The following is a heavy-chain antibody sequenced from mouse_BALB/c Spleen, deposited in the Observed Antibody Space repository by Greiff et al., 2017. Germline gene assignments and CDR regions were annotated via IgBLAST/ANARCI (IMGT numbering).Heavy chain of an antibody. CDR2: INPYNGGT. CDR1: GYSFTGYT. D-gene: IGHD1-2*01. CDR3: ARLITTATDYAMDY. Sequence: EVKLVESGPELVKPGASMKISCKASGYSFTGYTMNWVKQSHGKNLEWIGLINPYNGGTSYNQKFKGKATLTVDKSSSTAYMELLSLTSEDSAVYYCARLITTATDYAMDYWGQGTSVTVSS. V-gene: IGHV1-18*01. J-gene: IGHJ4*01.